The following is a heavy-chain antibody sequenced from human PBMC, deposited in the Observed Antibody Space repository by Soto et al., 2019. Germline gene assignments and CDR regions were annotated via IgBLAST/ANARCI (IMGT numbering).Heavy chain of an antibody. D-gene: IGHD3-3*01. CDR3: ARRIRILEGVTFDLFDI. J-gene: IGHJ3*02. V-gene: IGHV1-18*01. Sequence: GASVKVSCKASGYTFTSYGISWVRQAPGQGLEWMGWISAYNGNTNYAQKLQGRVTMTTDTSTSTAYMELRSLRSDDTAVYYCARRIRILEGVTFDLFDIGAQGTMVTVSS. CDR2: ISAYNGNT. CDR1: GYTFTSYG.